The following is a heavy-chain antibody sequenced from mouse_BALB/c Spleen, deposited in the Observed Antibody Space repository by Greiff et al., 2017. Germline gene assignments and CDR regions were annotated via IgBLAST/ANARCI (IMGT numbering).Heavy chain of an antibody. CDR2: INSNGGST. V-gene: IGHV5-6-3*01. Sequence: EVKLMESGGGLVQPGGSLKLSCVASGFTFSSYGMSWVRQTPDKRLELVATINSNGGSTYYPDSVKGRFTISRDNAKNTLYLQMSSLKSEDTAMYYCARGGWDGFDYWGQGTTLTVSS. CDR3: ARGGWDGFDY. J-gene: IGHJ2*01. CDR1: GFTFSSYG. D-gene: IGHD4-1*01.